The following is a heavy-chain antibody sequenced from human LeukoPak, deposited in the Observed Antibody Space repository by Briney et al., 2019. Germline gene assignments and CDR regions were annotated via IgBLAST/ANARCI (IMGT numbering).Heavy chain of an antibody. Sequence: SETLSLTCTVSGYSISSGYYWGWIRQPPGKGLEWIGSIYHSGSTYYNPSLKSRVTISVDTSKNQFSLKLSSVTAADTAVYYCARAAIPSIAEFWGQGTMVTVSS. V-gene: IGHV4-38-2*02. J-gene: IGHJ3*01. CDR2: IYHSGST. D-gene: IGHD6-6*01. CDR3: ARAAIPSIAEF. CDR1: GYSISSGYY.